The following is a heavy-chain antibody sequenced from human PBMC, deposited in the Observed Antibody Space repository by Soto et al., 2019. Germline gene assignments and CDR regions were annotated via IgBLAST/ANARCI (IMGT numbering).Heavy chain of an antibody. J-gene: IGHJ4*02. Sequence: ASVKVSCKASGYTFTSYGISWVRQAPGQGLEWMGWISAYNGNTNYAQKLQGRVTMNTDTYTSTAYRELRSLRSEDTAVYYCARGGYSGYGPVDYWGQGTLVTVSS. V-gene: IGHV1-18*04. D-gene: IGHD5-12*01. CDR1: GYTFTSYG. CDR3: ARGGYSGYGPVDY. CDR2: ISAYNGNT.